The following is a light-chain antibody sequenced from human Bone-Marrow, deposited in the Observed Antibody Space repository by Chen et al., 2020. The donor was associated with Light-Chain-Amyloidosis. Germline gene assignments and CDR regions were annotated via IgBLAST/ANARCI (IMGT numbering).Light chain of an antibody. CDR3: QSYQGSSQGV. CDR1: SGGIATNY. Sequence: NFMLTQPHSVSESPGKTVIISCTRSSGGIATNYVQWYQQCPGSSPTTVIYEDDQRPSGVPDRFSGSIDRSSNSASLTISGLKTEDEADYYCQSYQGSSQGVFGGGTKLTVL. CDR2: EDD. V-gene: IGLV6-57*01. J-gene: IGLJ3*02.